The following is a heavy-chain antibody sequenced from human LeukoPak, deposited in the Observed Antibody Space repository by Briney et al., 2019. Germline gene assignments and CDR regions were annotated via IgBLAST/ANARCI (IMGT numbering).Heavy chain of an antibody. CDR3: ARDAYDSSGLDY. D-gene: IGHD3-22*01. CDR2: ISSSSSYI. V-gene: IGHV3-21*01. Sequence: GGSLSLSWAASGFTFSSYSMNWVRQAPGKGLEWVSSISSSSSYIYYADSVKGRFTISRDNAKNSLYLQMNSLRAEDTAVYYCARDAYDSSGLDYWGQGTLVTVSS. J-gene: IGHJ4*02. CDR1: GFTFSSYS.